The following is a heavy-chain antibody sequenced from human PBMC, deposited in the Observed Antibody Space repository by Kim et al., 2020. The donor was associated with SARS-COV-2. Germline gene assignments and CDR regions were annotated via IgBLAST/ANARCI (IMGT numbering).Heavy chain of an antibody. J-gene: IGHJ4*02. Sequence: TYYADSVKGRFTISRDNSKNTLYLQMNSLRAEDTAVYYCAKSGYGEHGVWGQGTLVTVSS. CDR2: T. D-gene: IGHD3-10*01. V-gene: IGHV3-23*01. CDR3: AKSGYGEHGV.